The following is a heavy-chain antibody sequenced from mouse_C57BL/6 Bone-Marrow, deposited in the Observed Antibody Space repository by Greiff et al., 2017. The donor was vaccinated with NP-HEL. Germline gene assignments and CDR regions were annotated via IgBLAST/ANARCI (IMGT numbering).Heavy chain of an antibody. CDR3: ARGATVDAMDY. J-gene: IGHJ4*01. V-gene: IGHV1-64*01. Sequence: QVQLQQPGAELVKPGASVKLSCKASGYTFTSYWMHWVKQRPGQGLEWIGMIHPNSGSTNYNEKFKSNATLTVDKSSSTAYMQLSSLTSEDSAVYYCARGATVDAMDYWGQGTSVTVSS. CDR1: GYTFTSYW. CDR2: IHPNSGST. D-gene: IGHD1-1*01.